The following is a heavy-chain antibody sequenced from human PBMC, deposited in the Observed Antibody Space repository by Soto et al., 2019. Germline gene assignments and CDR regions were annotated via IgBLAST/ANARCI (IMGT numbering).Heavy chain of an antibody. J-gene: IGHJ3*02. D-gene: IGHD2-2*01. CDR2: IYYSGST. CDR1: GGSISSGGYY. Sequence: KPSETLSLACTVSGGSISSGGYYWSWIRQHPGKGLEWIGYIYYSGSTYYNPSLKSRVTISVDTSKNQFSLKLSSVTAADTAVYYCARAVTLGYCSSTSCYGAFDIWGQGTMVTV. CDR3: ARAVTLGYCSSTSCYGAFDI. V-gene: IGHV4-31*03.